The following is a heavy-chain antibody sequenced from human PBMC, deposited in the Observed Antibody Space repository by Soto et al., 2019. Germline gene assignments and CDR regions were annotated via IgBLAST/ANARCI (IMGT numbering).Heavy chain of an antibody. J-gene: IGHJ3*02. CDR3: ARDNYYDSSGDAAFDI. D-gene: IGHD3-22*01. Sequence: QVQLVQSGAEVKKPGASVKVSCKASGYTFTSYDINWVRQAPGQGLEGMGWISTYNGNTHYAQNFQGRVTMTTDTSTSTAYMELRSLRSDDTAVYYCARDNYYDSSGDAAFDIWGQGTMVTVSS. CDR1: GYTFTSYD. V-gene: IGHV1-18*01. CDR2: ISTYNGNT.